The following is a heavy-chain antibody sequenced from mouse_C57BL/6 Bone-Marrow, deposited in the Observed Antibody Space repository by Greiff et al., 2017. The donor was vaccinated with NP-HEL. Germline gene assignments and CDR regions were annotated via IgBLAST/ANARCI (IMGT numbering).Heavy chain of an antibody. Sequence: QVQLQQSGPGLVQPSQSLSITCTVSGFSLTSYGVHWVRQSPGKGLEWLGVIWSGGSTEHNAALIAKPSISKDNSKSQVFFKMNSLQADDTAIYYCASGLLRYFDYWGQGTTLTVSS. J-gene: IGHJ2*01. CDR1: GFSLTSYG. D-gene: IGHD2-3*01. CDR3: ASGLLRYFDY. V-gene: IGHV2-2*01. CDR2: IWSGGST.